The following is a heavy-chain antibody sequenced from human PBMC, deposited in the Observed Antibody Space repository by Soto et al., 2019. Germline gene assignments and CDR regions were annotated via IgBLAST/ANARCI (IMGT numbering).Heavy chain of an antibody. CDR2: ISSSSNIV. V-gene: IGHV3-48*01. CDR3: ARDHGYGDYGPWWFDP. J-gene: IGHJ5*02. Sequence: EVQLVESGGGVVQPGGSLRLSCEASGFTFSGFGMNWVRQAPGKGLEWISYISSSSNIVKYADSVKGRFTISRDNAKNSLFVQMNSLRAEDTAVYYCARDHGYGDYGPWWFDPWGQRTLVTVSS. D-gene: IGHD4-17*01. CDR1: GFTFSGFG.